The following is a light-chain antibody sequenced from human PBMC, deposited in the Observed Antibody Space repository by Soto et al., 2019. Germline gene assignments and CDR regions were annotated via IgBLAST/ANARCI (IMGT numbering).Light chain of an antibody. J-gene: IGKJ4*01. Sequence: DIQMTQSPSSLSASVGDRVTITCQASQDISNYLNWYQQKPGKSPKLLIYDASNLETGVPSRFSGSGSGTEFTFTISSLQPEDIATYYCQQYDNHPTFGGGTKVEIK. CDR1: QDISNY. V-gene: IGKV1-33*01. CDR3: QQYDNHPT. CDR2: DAS.